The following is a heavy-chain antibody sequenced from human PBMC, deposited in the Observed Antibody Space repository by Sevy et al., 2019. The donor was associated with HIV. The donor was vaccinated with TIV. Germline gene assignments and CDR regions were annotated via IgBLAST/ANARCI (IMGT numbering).Heavy chain of an antibody. CDR1: GFTFSSYA. D-gene: IGHD6-19*01. V-gene: IGHV3-23*01. J-gene: IGHJ3*02. CDR2: ISGSGGST. Sequence: GGSLRLSCAASGFTFSSYAMSWVRQAPGKGLEWVSAISGSGGSTYYADSVKGRFTISRDNSKNTLYLQMNSLRAEETAVYYCAKELYSSGWNGVSGAPRAFDIWGQGTMVTVSS. CDR3: AKELYSSGWNGVSGAPRAFDI.